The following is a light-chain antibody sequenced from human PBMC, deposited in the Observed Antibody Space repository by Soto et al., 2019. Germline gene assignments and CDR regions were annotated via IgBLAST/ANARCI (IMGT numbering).Light chain of an antibody. Sequence: DIVMTQSPLSLPVTPGEPASISCRSSQSLLHSNGYNYLDWYLQKPGQSPQLLIYLGSNRASGGPDRFSGSGSGAEFTLKISRVEAEDVGVYYCMQALQTPRLTFGGGTKVEIK. CDR1: QSLLHSNGYNY. V-gene: IGKV2-28*01. J-gene: IGKJ4*01. CDR2: LGS. CDR3: MQALQTPRLT.